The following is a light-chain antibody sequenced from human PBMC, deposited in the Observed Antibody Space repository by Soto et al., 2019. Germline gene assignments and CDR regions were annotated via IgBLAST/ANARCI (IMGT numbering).Light chain of an antibody. Sequence: DIQMTHSPSSLSASVLDIVTITFRASQRISGWLAWYQQKPGKAPKLLISDASTLASGVPSRFSGSGSGTEFTLSISSLQPDDLATYYCQKYSGYSGKFGQGTKVDIK. CDR1: QRISGW. CDR2: DAS. V-gene: IGKV1-5*01. CDR3: QKYSGYSGK. J-gene: IGKJ1*01.